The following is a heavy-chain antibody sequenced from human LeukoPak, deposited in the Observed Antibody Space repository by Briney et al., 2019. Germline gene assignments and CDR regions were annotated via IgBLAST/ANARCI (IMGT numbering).Heavy chain of an antibody. CDR2: IWYDASKE. CDR3: ARYFEFTSEDTFPSPDY. J-gene: IGHJ4*02. D-gene: IGHD3-9*01. V-gene: IGHV3-33*01. Sequence: PGRSLRLSCESSGFILSNLGLHWIRQAPGKGLEWVAVIWYDASKEYYQNSVEGRFTISRDDSKNTLYLQMNSLRPEDTAMYYCARYFEFTSEDTFPSPDYWGQGTLVTVSS. CDR1: GFILSNLG.